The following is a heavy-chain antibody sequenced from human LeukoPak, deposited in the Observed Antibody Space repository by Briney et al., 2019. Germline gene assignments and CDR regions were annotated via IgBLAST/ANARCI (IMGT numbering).Heavy chain of an antibody. D-gene: IGHD2-2*01. J-gene: IGHJ4*02. Sequence: ASVKVSCKASGYSFTAFYIHWVRQAPGQGLEWMGWIHPRSGETNYAYKFRGRVTMTRDTSISTAYMELSRLRSDDTAVYYCASSIVYCSSTSCYFNWGQGTLVTVSS. CDR1: GYSFTAFY. CDR3: ASSIVYCSSTSCYFN. V-gene: IGHV1-2*02. CDR2: IHPRSGET.